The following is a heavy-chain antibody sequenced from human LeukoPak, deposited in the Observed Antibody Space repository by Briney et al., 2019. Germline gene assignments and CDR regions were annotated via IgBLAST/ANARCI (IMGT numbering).Heavy chain of an antibody. CDR1: GGSFSGYY. J-gene: IGHJ5*02. D-gene: IGHD3-22*01. CDR2: INHSGST. Sequence: PSGTLSLTCAVYGGSFSGYYWSWIRQPPGKGLEWIGEINHSGSTNYNPSLKSRVTISVDTSKNQFSLKLSSVTAADTAVYYCARDYYDSSGYFPWGQGTLVTVSS. CDR3: ARDYYDSSGYFP. V-gene: IGHV4-34*01.